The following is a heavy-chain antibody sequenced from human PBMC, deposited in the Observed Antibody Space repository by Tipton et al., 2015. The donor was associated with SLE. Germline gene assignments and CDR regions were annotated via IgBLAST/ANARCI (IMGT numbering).Heavy chain of an antibody. Sequence: TLSLTCTVSGGSISSHYWSWIRQPPGKGLEWIGYIYYSGSTNYNPSLKSRVTISVDTSKNQFSLKLSSVTAADTAVYYCARAPRGGDYYYYGMDVWGQGTTVTVSS. J-gene: IGHJ6*02. CDR1: GGSISSHY. V-gene: IGHV4-59*11. D-gene: IGHD3-10*01. CDR3: ARAPRGGDYYYYGMDV. CDR2: IYYSGST.